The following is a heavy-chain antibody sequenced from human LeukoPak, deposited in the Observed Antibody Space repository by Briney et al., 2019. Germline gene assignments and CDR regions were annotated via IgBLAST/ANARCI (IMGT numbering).Heavy chain of an antibody. D-gene: IGHD3-3*01. CDR1: GGSISSGGYY. CDR3: ARKVTIFGVVPRDWFDP. V-gene: IGHV4-30-2*01. CDR2: IYHSGST. Sequence: PSQTLSLTCTVSGGSISSGGYYWSWIRQPPGKGLEWIGYIYHSGSTYYNPSLKSRVTISVDRSKNQFSLKLSSVTAADTAVYYCARKVTIFGVVPRDWFDPWGQGTLVTVSS. J-gene: IGHJ5*02.